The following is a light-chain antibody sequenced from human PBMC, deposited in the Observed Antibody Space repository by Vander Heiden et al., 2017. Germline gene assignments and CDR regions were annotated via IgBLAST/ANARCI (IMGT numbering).Light chain of an antibody. V-gene: IGKV4-1*01. CDR1: RSVLYSSNKKND. CDR2: GAS. CDR3: QKYYTPPWT. J-gene: IGKJ1*01. Sequence: DIVMTPSPYSLAVSLGARTTVNCNTRRSVLYSSNKKNDLAWYQQKPGKPPKLLIDGASTREAGVPDRFSGSGSGTDLTLTISSLQAADGAVYYCQKYYTPPWTFGQGTKVEIK.